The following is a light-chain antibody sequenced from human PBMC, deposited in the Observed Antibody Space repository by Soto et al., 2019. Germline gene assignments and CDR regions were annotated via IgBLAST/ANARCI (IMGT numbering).Light chain of an antibody. CDR1: RSVNSE. CDR2: GAS. V-gene: IGKV3-15*01. CDR3: QQDYSWPLYT. Sequence: EIVMTQSPATLSVLPGERATLSCRASRSVNSELAWYQQKPGQAPRLLIYGASTRATDIPARFSGRGSGTESTLTISSLQSEDFAVYYGQQDYSWPLYTFGQGTKREIK. J-gene: IGKJ2*01.